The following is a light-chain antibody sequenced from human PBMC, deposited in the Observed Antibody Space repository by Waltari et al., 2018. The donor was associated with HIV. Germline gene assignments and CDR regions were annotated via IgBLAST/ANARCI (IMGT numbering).Light chain of an antibody. CDR1: QGIGTW. CDR3: QQTNNFPIT. J-gene: IGKJ5*01. Sequence: DIQMSQSPSSVSAYVGDRVTITCRATQGIGTWLAWYQQKPGKAPKLLIYGASNLQGGVPSRFGVSGSGTTFTLTISSLQPEDFATYYCQQTNNFPITFGQGTRLEIK. V-gene: IGKV1D-12*01. CDR2: GAS.